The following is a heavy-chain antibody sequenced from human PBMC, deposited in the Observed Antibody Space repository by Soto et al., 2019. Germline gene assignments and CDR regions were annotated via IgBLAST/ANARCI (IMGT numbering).Heavy chain of an antibody. Sequence: GGSLRLSCATSDFTFRNYWMNWVRQAPGKGLEWVANIKPDGSATNYVDSVKGRFTISRDNVRNSVSLQMNSLRVEDTAVYFCFGGNGGPHWGQGTLVTV. CDR3: FGGNGGPH. J-gene: IGHJ4*02. CDR1: DFTFRNYW. D-gene: IGHD3-16*01. CDR2: IKPDGSAT. V-gene: IGHV3-7*03.